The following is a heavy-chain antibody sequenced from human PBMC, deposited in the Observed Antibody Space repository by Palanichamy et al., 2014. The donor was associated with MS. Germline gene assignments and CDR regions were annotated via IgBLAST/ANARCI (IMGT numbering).Heavy chain of an antibody. CDR1: GFTFSGYG. V-gene: IGHV3-30*18. J-gene: IGHJ4*02. CDR3: AKNLAPTTVTPDFDQ. Sequence: QVQLVESGGGVVQPGRSLRLSCAASGFTFSGYGMHWVRQAPGKGLEWVAVISYDGRNTYYADSVKGRFTISRDNSQNTLYLQTNSLRVEDTAVYYCAKNLAPTTVTPDFDQWGQGTLVTVSS. CDR2: ISYDGRNT. D-gene: IGHD1-14*01.